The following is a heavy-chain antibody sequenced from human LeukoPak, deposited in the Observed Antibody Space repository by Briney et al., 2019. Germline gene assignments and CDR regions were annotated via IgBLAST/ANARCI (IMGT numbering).Heavy chain of an antibody. J-gene: IGHJ6*02. V-gene: IGHV4-34*01. CDR2: INHSGST. Sequence: PSETLSLTCAVYGGSFSGYYWSWIRQPPGKGLEWIGEINHSGSTNYNPSLKSRVTISVDTSKNQFSLKLSSVTAADTAVYYCARATIFGVGIRSDTSPPTDVWGQGTTVTVSS. CDR1: GGSFSGYY. D-gene: IGHD3-3*01. CDR3: ARATIFGVGIRSDTSPPTDV.